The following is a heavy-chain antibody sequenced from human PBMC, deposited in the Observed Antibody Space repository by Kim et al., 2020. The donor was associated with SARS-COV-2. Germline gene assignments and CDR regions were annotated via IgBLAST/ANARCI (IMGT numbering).Heavy chain of an antibody. CDR3: GRGNSSAWYQAVDY. CDR2: IIHIFGTG. J-gene: IGHJ4*02. Sequence: SVKVSCKASGGTFGSYCFTWVRQAPGQGLEWVGGIIHIFGTGNNAQRFQDRVTIDADRATTTIHMELSSLTSEDTAVYYCGRGNSSAWYQAVDYWGPGT. CDR1: GGTFGSYC. V-gene: IGHV1-69*06. D-gene: IGHD6-19*01.